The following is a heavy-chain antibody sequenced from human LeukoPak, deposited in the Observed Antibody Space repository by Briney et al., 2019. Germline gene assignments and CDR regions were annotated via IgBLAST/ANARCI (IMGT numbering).Heavy chain of an antibody. V-gene: IGHV1-2*02. J-gene: IGHJ4*02. CDR3: ARGAGSSWFDY. D-gene: IGHD6-13*01. Sequence: ASVKVSCKASGYTFTSHSISWVRQAPGQGLEWMGWMNPDTGGTNFAQRFQGRVTMTRDTSIRTAYMELTRLTSDDTAVYYCARGAGSSWFDYWGQGTLVTVSS. CDR1: GYTFTSHS. CDR2: MNPDTGGT.